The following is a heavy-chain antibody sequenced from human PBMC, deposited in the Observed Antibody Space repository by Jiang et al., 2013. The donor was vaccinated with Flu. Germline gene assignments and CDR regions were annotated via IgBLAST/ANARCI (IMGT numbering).Heavy chain of an antibody. CDR1: GYTFTGHY. V-gene: IGHV1-2*02. Sequence: SVKVSCKASGYTFTGHYMHWVRQAPGQGLEWMGWINPNSGGTNFAQKFQGRVTMTRDTSISTAYMELSRLTSDDTAVYYCATAPTPLNWGPLYFDYWGQGTLVTVSS. D-gene: IGHD7-27*01. J-gene: IGHJ4*02. CDR2: INPNSGGT. CDR3: ATAPTPLNWGPLYFDY.